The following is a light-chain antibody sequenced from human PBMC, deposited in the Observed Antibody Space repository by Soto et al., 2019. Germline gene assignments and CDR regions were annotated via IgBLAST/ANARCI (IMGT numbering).Light chain of an antibody. Sequence: QSALTQPHSVSGSPGQSVTISCTGTSSDVGGYNYVSWYQQHPGKAPKLMLYDVSKRPSGVPDRVSASKSGNTASLIISGLQAEDEADYYCCSYAGNYNWVFGGGTKVTVL. CDR3: CSYAGNYNWV. J-gene: IGLJ3*02. V-gene: IGLV2-11*01. CDR1: SSDVGGYNY. CDR2: DVS.